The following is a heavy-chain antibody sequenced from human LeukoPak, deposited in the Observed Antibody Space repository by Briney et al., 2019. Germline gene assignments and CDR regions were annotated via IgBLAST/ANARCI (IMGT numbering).Heavy chain of an antibody. CDR3: AKDSDCSGGSCYIDY. D-gene: IGHD2-15*01. CDR2: ISGSGGSK. Sequence: GGSLRLSCAASGFTFSSYAMSWVRQAPGKGLEWVSAISGSGGSKYYADSVKGRFTISRDNSKNTLHLQMNSLRAEDTAGYYWAKDSDCSGGSCYIDYWGQGTLVTVSS. J-gene: IGHJ4*02. V-gene: IGHV3-23*01. CDR1: GFTFSSYA.